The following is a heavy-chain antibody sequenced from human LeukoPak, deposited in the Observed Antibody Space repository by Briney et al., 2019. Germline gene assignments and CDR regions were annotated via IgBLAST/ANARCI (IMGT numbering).Heavy chain of an antibody. CDR3: ARGVYIAAAQYGY. D-gene: IGHD6-13*01. J-gene: IGHJ4*02. CDR1: GGSISSYY. V-gene: IGHV4-59*01. CDR2: IYYSGTT. Sequence: SETLSLTCTVSGGSISSYYWSGIRQPPGKGLEWIGYIYYSGTTNYNPSLKSRVTISVDTSKNQFSLKLSSVTAADTAVYYCARGVYIAAAQYGYWGQGTLVTVSS.